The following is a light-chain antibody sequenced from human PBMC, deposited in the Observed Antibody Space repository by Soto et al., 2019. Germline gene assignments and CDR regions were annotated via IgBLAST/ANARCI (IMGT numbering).Light chain of an antibody. CDR2: SNN. J-gene: IGLJ1*01. V-gene: IGLV1-44*01. Sequence: QSVLTQPPSASGTPGQRVTISCSGSSSNIGSNTVNWYQQLPGTAPKLLIYSNNQRPSGVPDRFSGSKSGTSASLAISGLQSEDEADYYCTSYTSRSALYVFGTGTKLTVL. CDR1: SSNIGSNT. CDR3: TSYTSRSALYV.